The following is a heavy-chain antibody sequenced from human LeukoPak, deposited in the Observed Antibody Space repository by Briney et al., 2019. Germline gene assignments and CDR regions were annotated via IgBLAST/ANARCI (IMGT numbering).Heavy chain of an antibody. Sequence: PGGSLRLSCVASGFTFSSYAMSCVRQAPGKGLEWVSAISGSGGSTYYADYVKGRFTISRDNSKNTLYLQMNSLRAEDTAVYYCAKGRVYSYGLFDYWGQGTLVTVSS. CDR3: AKGRVYSYGLFDY. CDR2: ISGSGGST. CDR1: GFTFSSYA. V-gene: IGHV3-23*01. D-gene: IGHD5-18*01. J-gene: IGHJ4*02.